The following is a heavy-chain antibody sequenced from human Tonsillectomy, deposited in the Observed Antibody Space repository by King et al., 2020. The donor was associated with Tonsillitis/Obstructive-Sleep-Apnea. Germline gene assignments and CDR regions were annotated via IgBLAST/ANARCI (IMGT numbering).Heavy chain of an antibody. V-gene: IGHV4-34*01. CDR1: GGSFSGYY. J-gene: IGHJ5*02. D-gene: IGHD4-17*01. CDR3: ARGRRDYGDRNWFDP. Sequence: VQLQQWGAGLLKPSETLSLTCAVYGGSFSGYYWSWIRQPPGKGLEWIGEINHSGSTNYNPSLKSRVTISVDTSKNQFSLKLSSVTAADTAVYYCARGRRDYGDRNWFDPWGQGTLVTVSS. CDR2: INHSGST.